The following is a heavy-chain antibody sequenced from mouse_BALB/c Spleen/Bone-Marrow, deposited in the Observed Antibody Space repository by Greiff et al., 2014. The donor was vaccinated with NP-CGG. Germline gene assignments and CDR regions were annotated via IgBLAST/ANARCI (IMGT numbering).Heavy chain of an antibody. D-gene: IGHD2-14*01. CDR1: GFNIKDTY. V-gene: IGHV14-3*02. CDR3: ARWDYRYDY. CDR2: IDPANGNP. J-gene: IGHJ2*01. Sequence: VQLQQSGAELVKPGASVKLSCTASGFNIKDTYMHWVKQRPEQGLEWIGRIDPANGNPENDPKFQGKATITADTSSNTAYLQLSSLTTEDTAVYYCARWDYRYDYWGQGTTLTVSS.